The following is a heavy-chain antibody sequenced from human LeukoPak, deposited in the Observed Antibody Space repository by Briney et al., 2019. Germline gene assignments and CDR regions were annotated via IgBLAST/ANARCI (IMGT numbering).Heavy chain of an antibody. D-gene: IGHD4-17*01. V-gene: IGHV1-18*01. CDR2: ISAYNGNT. CDR1: GYTFTSYG. Sequence: GASVKVSCKASGYTFTSYGISWVRQAPGQGLEWMGWISAYNGNTNYAQKLQGRVTMTTDTSTSTAYMELRSLRSDDTAVYYCAREVYGDYPNYYYYGMDVWGQGTTVTVPS. CDR3: AREVYGDYPNYYYYGMDV. J-gene: IGHJ6*02.